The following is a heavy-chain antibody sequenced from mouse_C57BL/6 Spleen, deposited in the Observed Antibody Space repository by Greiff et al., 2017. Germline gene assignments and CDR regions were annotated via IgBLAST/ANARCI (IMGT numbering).Heavy chain of an antibody. Sequence: EVMLVESEGGLVQPGSSMKLSCTASGFTFSDYYMAWVRQVPEKGLEWVANINYDGSSTYYLDSLKSRFIISRDNAKNILYLQMSSLESEDTATYYCAREWGLYFDYWGQGTTLTVSS. D-gene: IGHD3-3*01. V-gene: IGHV5-16*01. CDR1: GFTFSDYY. CDR3: AREWGLYFDY. CDR2: INYDGSST. J-gene: IGHJ2*01.